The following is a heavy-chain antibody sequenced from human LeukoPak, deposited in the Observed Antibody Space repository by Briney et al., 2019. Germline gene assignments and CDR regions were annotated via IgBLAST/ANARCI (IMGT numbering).Heavy chain of an antibody. V-gene: IGHV4-59*08. J-gene: IGHJ4*02. CDR1: GGSISSYY. D-gene: IGHD6-19*01. CDR2: IHYGGST. CDR3: ARHPRIAVAGIDY. Sequence: SETLSLTCTVSGGSISSYYWSWIRQPPGKGLEWIGYIHYGGSTKYNPSLKSRVTISVDTSKNQFSLKLSSVTAADTAVYYCARHPRIAVAGIDYWGQGTLVTVSS.